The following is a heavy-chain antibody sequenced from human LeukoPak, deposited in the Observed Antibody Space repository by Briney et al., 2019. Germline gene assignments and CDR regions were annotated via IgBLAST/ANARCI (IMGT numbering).Heavy chain of an antibody. D-gene: IGHD4-17*01. J-gene: IGHJ4*02. CDR1: GFTFDDYT. V-gene: IGHV3-43*01. Sequence: GGSLRLSCAASGFTFDDYTMHWVRQAPGKGLEWVSLISWDGGSTYYADSVKGRFTISRDNSKNSLYLQMNSLRTEDTALYYCAKDRGGYGDHNLFDYWGQGTLVTVSS. CDR2: ISWDGGST. CDR3: AKDRGGYGDHNLFDY.